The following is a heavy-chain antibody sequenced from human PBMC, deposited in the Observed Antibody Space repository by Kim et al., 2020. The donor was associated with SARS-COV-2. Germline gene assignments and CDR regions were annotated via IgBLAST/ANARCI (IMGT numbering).Heavy chain of an antibody. J-gene: IGHJ5*02. CDR1: GFTFSTYA. CDR2: IGGGGIDT. V-gene: IGHV3-23*01. Sequence: GGSLRLSCVASGFTFSTYAMSWVRQAPGKGLEWVSTIGGGGIDTYYADSVKGRFTISRDNSKNTLYLQMNSLRAEDTAVYYCAKVGYCSGGSCYPTGWFDPWGQGTLVTVSS. D-gene: IGHD2-15*01. CDR3: AKVGYCSGGSCYPTGWFDP.